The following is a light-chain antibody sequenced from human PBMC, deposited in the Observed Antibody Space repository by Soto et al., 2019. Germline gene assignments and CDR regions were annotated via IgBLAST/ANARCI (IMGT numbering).Light chain of an antibody. CDR2: TAS. J-gene: IGKJ1*01. V-gene: IGKV1-5*03. Sequence: DIELTQSPATLSASIGERVTITCLASQGISSRLAWYQHKPGKAPKLLIYTASTLAGGVPSRFSGSGSGTDFTLTISSLQPDDFATFYCQHYNSSPPAFGQGTKVDIK. CDR1: QGISSR. CDR3: QHYNSSPPA.